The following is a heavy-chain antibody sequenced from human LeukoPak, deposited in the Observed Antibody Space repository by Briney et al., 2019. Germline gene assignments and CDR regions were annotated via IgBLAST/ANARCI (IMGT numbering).Heavy chain of an antibody. CDR1: GFTFSNYW. CDR2: INEDASKK. D-gene: IGHD6-6*01. V-gene: IGHV3-7*01. CDR3: ATSTYSSSPS. J-gene: IGHJ5*02. Sequence: GGSLRLSCAASGFTFSNYWMIWVRQAPGKGLEWVANINEDASKKYYVDSVEGRFTISRDDAKNSLYLQMNSLRAEDMAMYYCATSTYSSSPSWGQGTLVTVSS.